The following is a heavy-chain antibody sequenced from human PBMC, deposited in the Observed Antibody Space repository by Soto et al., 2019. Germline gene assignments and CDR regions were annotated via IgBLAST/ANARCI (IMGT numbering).Heavy chain of an antibody. Sequence: SGPTLVNPTQTLTLTCTFSGFSLSASGMCVSWIRQPPGKALEWLARIDWDDDKYYSTSLKTRLTISKDTSKNQVVLTMTNMEPVETAVYYCARNIAACPGFDTWGQGTLVTVSS. CDR1: GFSLSASGMC. D-gene: IGHD6-6*01. J-gene: IGHJ4*02. CDR2: IDWDDDK. CDR3: ARNIAACPGFDT. V-gene: IGHV2-70*11.